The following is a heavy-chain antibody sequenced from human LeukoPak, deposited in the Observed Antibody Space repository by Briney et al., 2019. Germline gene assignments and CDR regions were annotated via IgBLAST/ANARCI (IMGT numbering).Heavy chain of an antibody. V-gene: IGHV3-7*01. CDR1: GFSFIYW. CDR2: IESNGGDK. D-gene: IGHD3-10*01. J-gene: IGHJ5*02. CDR3: ARQPMYYYGSGSYPDNWFDP. Sequence: GGSLRLSCAASGFSFIYWMSWIRQTPGKGREYVANIESNGGDKYYVDSVKGRFTISRDNAKNSLYLQMNSLRAEDTAVYYCARQPMYYYGSGSYPDNWFDPWGQGTLVTVSS.